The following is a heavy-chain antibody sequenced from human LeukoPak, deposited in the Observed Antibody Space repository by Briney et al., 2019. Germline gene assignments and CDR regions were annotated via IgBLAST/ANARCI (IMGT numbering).Heavy chain of an antibody. CDR1: GFAFSIYG. Sequence: GRSLTLSCTTSGFAFSIYGMNWVRQAPGKGLEWVSYISSSGSTIYYADSVKGRFTISRDNAKNSLYLQMNSLRAEDTAVYYCARNYGDYGPRPFDYWGQGTLVTVSS. CDR2: ISSSGSTI. J-gene: IGHJ4*02. V-gene: IGHV3-48*03. CDR3: ARNYGDYGPRPFDY. D-gene: IGHD4-17*01.